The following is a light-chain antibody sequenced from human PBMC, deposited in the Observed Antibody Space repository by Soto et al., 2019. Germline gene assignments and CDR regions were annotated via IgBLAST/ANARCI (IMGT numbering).Light chain of an antibody. J-gene: IGKJ5*01. V-gene: IGKV3-20*01. CDR1: QSVSSSY. Sequence: EIVLTQSPGTLSLSPRERATLSCRASQSVSSSYLAWYQQKPGQAPRLLIYGASIRATGIPDRFSGSGSGTDFTLSISRLEPEDFAVYYCQQYGCSPITFGQGTRLEIK. CDR2: GAS. CDR3: QQYGCSPIT.